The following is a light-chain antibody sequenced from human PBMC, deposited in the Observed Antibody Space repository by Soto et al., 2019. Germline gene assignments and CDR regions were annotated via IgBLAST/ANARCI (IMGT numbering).Light chain of an antibody. CDR2: DVS. Sequence: QSALTQPASVSGSPGQSITISCTGTSSDVGGYNYVSWYQQDPGKAPKLMIYDVSKRPSGVPDRFSGSKSGNTASLTISGLQAEDEADYYCCSYAGSSLIFGGGTKVTVL. J-gene: IGLJ2*01. CDR3: CSYAGSSLI. V-gene: IGLV2-11*01. CDR1: SSDVGGYNY.